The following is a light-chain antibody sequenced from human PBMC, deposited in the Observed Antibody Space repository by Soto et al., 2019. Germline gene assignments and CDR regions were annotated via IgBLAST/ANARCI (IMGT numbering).Light chain of an antibody. CDR2: DTS. V-gene: IGKV3-15*01. CDR3: QQYNIWRSIT. CDR1: QTVSSK. Sequence: EIVLTQSPATLSSSPGERATLSCRASQTVSSKLAWYQHKPGQTPRVIIYDTSTRAAGIPARFSGSGYGTYFTLTISSLQSEDFAVYYCQQYNIWRSITFGQGTRLEI. J-gene: IGKJ5*01.